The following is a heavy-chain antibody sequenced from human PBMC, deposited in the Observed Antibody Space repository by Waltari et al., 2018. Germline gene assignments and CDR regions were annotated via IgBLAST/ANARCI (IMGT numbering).Heavy chain of an antibody. CDR1: GFSMPRSY. CDR2: VFHTGST. CDR3: AGEKARYGLDV. Sequence: QLPESGPGLVKPSATLSLTCNVPGFSMPRSYLAWVRQPPGKGLEWIGSVFHTGSTSYNPSLKSRVTMSVNPSKNQFTLRLSSVTAADTAVYYCAGEKARYGLDVWGQGTTVTVSS. V-gene: IGHV4-38-2*02. J-gene: IGHJ6*02.